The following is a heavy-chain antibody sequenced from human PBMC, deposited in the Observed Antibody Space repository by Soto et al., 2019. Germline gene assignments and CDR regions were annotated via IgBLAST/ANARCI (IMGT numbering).Heavy chain of an antibody. CDR2: VYYNGNT. CDR1: GGSIRSGSNY. Sequence: QLQLQESGPRLVKPSETLSLICSVSGGSIRSGSNYWAWIRQPPGKGLDWIGTVYYNGNTYYNASLKSRVTISADTSKNQCSLKLSSVSAADTAGYYCVRQTIVRGVLSWFDPWGQGTLVTVSS. J-gene: IGHJ5*02. D-gene: IGHD3-10*01. CDR3: VRQTIVRGVLSWFDP. V-gene: IGHV4-39*01.